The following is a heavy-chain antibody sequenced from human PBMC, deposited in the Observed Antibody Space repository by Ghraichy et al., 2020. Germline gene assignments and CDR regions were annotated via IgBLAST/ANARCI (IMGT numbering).Heavy chain of an antibody. CDR3: ARECPAARGWFDP. J-gene: IGHJ5*02. D-gene: IGHD6-6*01. V-gene: IGHV4-34*01. CDR2: ISHRGST. CDR1: GGSLSGYY. Sequence: SETLSLTCAVYGGSLSGYYWSWIRQSPGKGLDWIGEISHRGSTNYNPSLKSRVTISVDTSKNQLSLRLSSVTAADAAVYYCARECPAARGWFDPWAREAWSPSPQ.